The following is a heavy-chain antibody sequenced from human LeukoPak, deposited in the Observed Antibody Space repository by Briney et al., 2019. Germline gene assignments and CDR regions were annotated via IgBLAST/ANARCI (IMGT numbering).Heavy chain of an antibody. J-gene: IGHJ4*02. CDR2: ISSSSSTI. D-gene: IGHD3-22*01. CDR3: ARADFDSSYYDVAFDY. CDR1: GFTFSSYS. V-gene: IGHV3-48*02. Sequence: GGSLRLSCAASGFTFSSYSMNWVRQAPGKGLEWVSYISSSSSTIYYADSVKGRFTISRDNAKNSLYLQMNSLRDEDTAVYYCARADFDSSYYDVAFDYWGQGTLVTVSS.